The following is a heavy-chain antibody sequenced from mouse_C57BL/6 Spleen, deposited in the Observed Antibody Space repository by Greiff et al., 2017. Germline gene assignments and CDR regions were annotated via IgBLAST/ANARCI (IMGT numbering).Heavy chain of an antibody. CDR1: GYAFSSSW. CDR3: ASLYYYGSRGAMDY. J-gene: IGHJ4*01. CDR2: IYPGDGDT. D-gene: IGHD1-1*01. V-gene: IGHV1-82*01. Sequence: VQLQQSGPELVKPGASVKISCKASGYAFSSSWMNWVKQRPGKGLEWIGRIYPGDGDTNYNGKFKGKATLTADKSSSTAYMQRSSLTSEDSAVYFCASLYYYGSRGAMDYWGQGTSVTVSS.